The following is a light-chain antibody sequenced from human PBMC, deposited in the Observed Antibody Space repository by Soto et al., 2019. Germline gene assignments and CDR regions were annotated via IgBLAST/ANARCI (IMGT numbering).Light chain of an antibody. CDR2: GAS. CDR1: QSVSSN. V-gene: IGKV3-15*01. J-gene: IGKJ1*01. Sequence: EVVMTQSPATLSVSPGERATLSCRASQSVSSNLAWYQQKPGQAPRLLIYGASTRATGIPARFSGSGSGTEFTLTISSLQSEDFAVYYCQQYNNWPRPSGQ. CDR3: QQYNNWPRP.